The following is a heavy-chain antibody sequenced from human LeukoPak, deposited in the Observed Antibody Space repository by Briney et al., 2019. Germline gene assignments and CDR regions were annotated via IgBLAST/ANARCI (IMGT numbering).Heavy chain of an antibody. CDR2: ISASGGST. CDR3: ARRVVAAHSPDY. D-gene: IGHD2-15*01. V-gene: IGHV3-23*01. J-gene: IGHJ4*02. CDR1: GFTFSSYA. Sequence: GGSLRLSCAASGFTFSSYAMSWVRQAPGKGLEWVSAISASGGSTYYADSVKGRFTISRDNSKNTLYLQMNSLRAEDTAVYYCARRVVAAHSPDYWGQGTLVTVSS.